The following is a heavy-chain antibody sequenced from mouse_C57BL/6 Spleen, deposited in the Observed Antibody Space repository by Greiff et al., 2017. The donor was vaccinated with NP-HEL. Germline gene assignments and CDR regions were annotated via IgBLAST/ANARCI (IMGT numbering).Heavy chain of an antibody. CDR3: ARRGYDGYYYFDY. J-gene: IGHJ2*01. V-gene: IGHV1-80*01. Sequence: QVQLKQSGAELVKPGASVKISCKASGYAFSSYWMNWVKQRPGKGLEWIGQIYPGDGDTNYNGKFKGKATLTADKSSSTAYMQLSSLTSEDSAVYFCARRGYDGYYYFDYWGQGTTLTVSS. CDR2: IYPGDGDT. D-gene: IGHD2-3*01. CDR1: GYAFSSYW.